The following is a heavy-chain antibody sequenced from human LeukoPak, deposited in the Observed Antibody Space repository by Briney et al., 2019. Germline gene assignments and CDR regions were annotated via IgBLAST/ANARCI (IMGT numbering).Heavy chain of an antibody. D-gene: IGHD5-12*01. J-gene: IGHJ4*02. CDR3: AREGRVSGYDFDC. CDR1: GFTFGSYW. V-gene: IGHV3-74*01. Sequence: GGSLRLSCAASGFTFGSYWMHWVRQAPGKGLVWVSRINSDGSSTTYADSVKGRFTISRDNAKNTLYLQMNSLRVEDTAVYYCAREGRVSGYDFDCWGQGNLVTVSS. CDR2: INSDGSST.